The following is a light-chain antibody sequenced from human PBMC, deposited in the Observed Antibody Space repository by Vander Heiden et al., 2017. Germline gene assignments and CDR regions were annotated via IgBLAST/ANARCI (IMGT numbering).Light chain of an antibody. CDR2: GAS. J-gene: IGKJ5*01. CDR3: QQYGSSLIT. CDR1: QIVTSNY. V-gene: IGKV3-20*01. Sequence: EIVLTQSPGTLSLSPGERATLSCRASQIVTSNYLAWYQKKPGQAPRLLIYGASSRAADIPDRFSGSGSGADFTLTISRLEPEDFAVYYCQQYGSSLITFGQGTQLDIK.